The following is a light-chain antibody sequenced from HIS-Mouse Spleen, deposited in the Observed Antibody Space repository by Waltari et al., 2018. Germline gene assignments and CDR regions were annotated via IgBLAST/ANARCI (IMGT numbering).Light chain of an antibody. Sequence: QSALTQPPSVSGSPGQSVTISCTGTSSDVGSYNLVSWYQQPPGTAPKLMRYEVSNRPSGVPDRFSGSKSGNTASLTISGLQAEDEADYYCSSYTSSSFNVVFGGGTKLTVL. CDR2: EVS. J-gene: IGLJ2*01. CDR1: SSDVGSYNL. CDR3: SSYTSSSFNVV. V-gene: IGLV2-18*02.